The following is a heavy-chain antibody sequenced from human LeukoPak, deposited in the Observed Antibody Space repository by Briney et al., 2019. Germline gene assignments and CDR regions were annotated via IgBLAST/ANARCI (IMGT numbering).Heavy chain of an antibody. Sequence: PGGSLRLSCAASGFTFSSYAMSWVRQAPGKGLEWVGRIKSKTDGGTTDYAAPVKGRFTISRDDSKNTLYLQMNSLKTEDTAVYYCTTADGSRGYYYGMDVWGQGTTVTVSS. V-gene: IGHV3-15*01. CDR1: GFTFSSYA. CDR2: IKSKTDGGTT. CDR3: TTADGSRGYYYGMDV. J-gene: IGHJ6*02. D-gene: IGHD2-2*01.